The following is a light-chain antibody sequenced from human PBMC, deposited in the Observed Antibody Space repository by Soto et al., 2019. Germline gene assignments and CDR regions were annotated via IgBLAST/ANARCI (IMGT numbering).Light chain of an antibody. V-gene: IGLV1-40*01. CDR3: QSYDNNSDYV. CDR2: SDN. Sequence: QAVVTQPPSVSGAPGQRVTISCTGSSSNIGAGYVVHWYQQLPGAAPKLLIFSDNNRPSGVPDRFSGSKSGTSASLAITGLRAEDEADYYCQSYDNNSDYVFGTGTQLTVL. CDR1: SSNIGAGYV. J-gene: IGLJ1*01.